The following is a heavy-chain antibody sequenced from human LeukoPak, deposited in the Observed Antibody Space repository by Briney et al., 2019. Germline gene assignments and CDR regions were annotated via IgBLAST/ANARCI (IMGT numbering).Heavy chain of an antibody. CDR2: TYCRSKLNN. CDR3: SSAGPGFGP. J-gene: IGHJ5*02. Sequence: SQTLSLTCAISGDSVSSNSAAWNWNRPSPWRGLEWLGRTYCRSKLNNDYAASVKSRITIIPDTAKIQFSLQLNSVTPEDTAVDYCSSAGPGFGPWGQGTLVTVSS. V-gene: IGHV6-1*01. CDR1: GDSVSSNSAA.